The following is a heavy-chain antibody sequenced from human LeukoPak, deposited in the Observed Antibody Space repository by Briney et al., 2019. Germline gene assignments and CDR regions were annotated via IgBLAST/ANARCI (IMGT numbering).Heavy chain of an antibody. J-gene: IGHJ5*02. CDR3: ARVVTLVRGVIFVNWIDP. V-gene: IGHV4-28*01. D-gene: IGHD3-10*01. Sequence: SETLSLTCAVSGYSISSSNWWGWIRQPPGKGLEWIGYIYYSGSTYYNPSLKSRVTMSVDTSKNQFSLKLSSVTAVDTAVYYCARVVTLVRGVIFVNWIDPWGQGTPVTVSS. CDR2: IYYSGST. CDR1: GYSISSSNW.